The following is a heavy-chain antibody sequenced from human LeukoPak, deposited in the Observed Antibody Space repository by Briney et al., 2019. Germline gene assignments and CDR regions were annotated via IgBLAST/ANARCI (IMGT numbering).Heavy chain of an antibody. J-gene: IGHJ4*02. CDR3: ARVLTRRRAHDYSNYEPLRVFDY. D-gene: IGHD4-11*01. CDR1: GGSITNYY. CDR2: ISYSGST. V-gene: IGHV4-59*08. Sequence: SETLSLTCTVSGGSITNYYWSWIRQPPGKGLEWIGYISYSGSTNYSPSLKSRVTISVDTSKNQFSLKLSSVTAADTAVYYCARVLTRRRAHDYSNYEPLRVFDYWGQGTLVTVSS.